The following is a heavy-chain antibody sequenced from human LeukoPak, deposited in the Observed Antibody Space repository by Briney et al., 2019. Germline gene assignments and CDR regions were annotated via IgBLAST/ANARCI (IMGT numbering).Heavy chain of an antibody. Sequence: SGGSLRLSCAGSGFTFSNYAMTWVRQAPGKGLEWVSSVSGSGRNTFYPDSVEGRFTISRDNSKNTVCLQMNSLRAEDTAVYYCVKGRLTGDHWGQGTLVTVSS. D-gene: IGHD7-27*01. V-gene: IGHV3-23*01. CDR3: VKGRLTGDH. CDR1: GFTFSNYA. J-gene: IGHJ4*02. CDR2: VSGSGRNT.